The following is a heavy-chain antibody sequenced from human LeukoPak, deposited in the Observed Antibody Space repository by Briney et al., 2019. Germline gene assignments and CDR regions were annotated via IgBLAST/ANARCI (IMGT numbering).Heavy chain of an antibody. D-gene: IGHD2-2*01. V-gene: IGHV5-51*01. CDR1: GYSFTSYW. CDR3: ARHGARSTSLPIVRRGWFDP. Sequence: GESLKISCKGSGYSFTSYWIGWVRQVPGKGLEWMGIIYPGDSDTRYSPSFQGQVTISADKPISTAYLQWSSLKASDTAMYYCARHGARSTSLPIVRRGWFDPWGQGTLVTVSS. CDR2: IYPGDSDT. J-gene: IGHJ5*02.